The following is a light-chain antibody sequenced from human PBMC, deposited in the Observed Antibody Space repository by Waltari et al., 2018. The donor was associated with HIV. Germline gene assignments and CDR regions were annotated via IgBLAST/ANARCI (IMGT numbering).Light chain of an antibody. CDR2: QDN. Sequence: SYEVTQPPSVAVSPGQTASLTCSGYELGDKYTCWYQQKPGQSPLLVIYQDNKRPSWIPERFSGSSSGHTATLTISGTLPVDEADYYCQAWGSTTSGVFGRGTKLTVL. V-gene: IGLV3-1*01. J-gene: IGLJ2*01. CDR1: ELGDKY. CDR3: QAWGSTTSGV.